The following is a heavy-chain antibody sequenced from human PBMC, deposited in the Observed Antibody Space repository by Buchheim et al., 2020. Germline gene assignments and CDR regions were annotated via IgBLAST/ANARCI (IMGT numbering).Heavy chain of an antibody. V-gene: IGHV4-39*02. CDR2: IYHRGSI. Sequence: QLQLQESGPGLVRPSETLSLNCTVSGGSISSSTYYWGWIRQPPGKGLEWIGNIYHRGSIYYNPSLKNRGTMSEGKAQNQFPLRLSSVTAADTAVYYCAREYSSSSRPDYWGQGTL. CDR1: GGSISSSTYY. D-gene: IGHD6-6*01. CDR3: AREYSSSSRPDY. J-gene: IGHJ4*02.